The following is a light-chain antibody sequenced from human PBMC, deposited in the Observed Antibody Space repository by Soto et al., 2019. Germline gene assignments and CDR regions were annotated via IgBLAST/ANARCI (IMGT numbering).Light chain of an antibody. CDR1: SSDVGGYNY. Sequence: QSALTQPASVSGSPGQSITISCTGTSSDVGGYNYVSWYQQHPGKAPKLIIYEVSNRPSGVSNRCSGSNSGNTASLTISGLQAEDDADYYCNSYTSKSTGVFGTGTKVTVL. CDR3: NSYTSKSTGV. CDR2: EVS. J-gene: IGLJ1*01. V-gene: IGLV2-14*01.